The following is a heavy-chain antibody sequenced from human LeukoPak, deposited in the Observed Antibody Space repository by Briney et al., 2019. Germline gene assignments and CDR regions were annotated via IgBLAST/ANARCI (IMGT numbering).Heavy chain of an antibody. CDR3: ARNFDMKGFDP. CDR1: GYTITGYY. J-gene: IGHJ5*02. V-gene: IGHV1-2*02. CDR2: INSDSGFT. Sequence: GASVKVSCKASGYTITGYYMNWLRQAPGQGLEWMGWINSDSGFTKYAQKFQGRVTMTRDTSITTVYMDLTRLTSDDTAVYYCARNFDMKGFDPWGQGTLVTVSS. D-gene: IGHD3-9*01.